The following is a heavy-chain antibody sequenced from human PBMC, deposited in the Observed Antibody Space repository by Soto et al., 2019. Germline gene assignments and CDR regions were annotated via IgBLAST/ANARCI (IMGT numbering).Heavy chain of an antibody. Sequence: PGESLKISCKGSGYRFTSYWIGWVRQMPGKGLEWMGIIYPGDSDTRYSPSFQGQVTISADKSISTAYLQWSSLKASDTAMYYCARQTTDQYDSSGFYGMDVWGQGTTVTVSS. CDR1: GYRFTSYW. V-gene: IGHV5-51*01. J-gene: IGHJ6*02. D-gene: IGHD3-22*01. CDR2: IYPGDSDT. CDR3: ARQTTDQYDSSGFYGMDV.